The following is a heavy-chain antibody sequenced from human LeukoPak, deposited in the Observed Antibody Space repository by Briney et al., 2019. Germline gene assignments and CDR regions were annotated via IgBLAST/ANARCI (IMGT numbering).Heavy chain of an antibody. CDR1: GDSVSSNSAA. Sequence: SQTLSLTCAISGDSVSSNSAAWNWIRQSPSRGLEWLGRTYYRSKWYNDYAVSVKSRITINPDTPKDQFSLQLNSVTPEDTAVYYCARDLDGEKYYDILTGYYVSSYFDYWGQGTLVTVSS. V-gene: IGHV6-1*01. D-gene: IGHD3-9*01. CDR2: TYYRSKWYN. J-gene: IGHJ4*02. CDR3: ARDLDGEKYYDILTGYYVSSYFDY.